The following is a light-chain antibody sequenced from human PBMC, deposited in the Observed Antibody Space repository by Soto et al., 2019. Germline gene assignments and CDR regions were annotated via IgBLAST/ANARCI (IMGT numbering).Light chain of an antibody. CDR3: QQRSNWPPIT. CDR1: QTVGPNY. Sequence: VLAQHPVPLSFSPGERATLSCRASQTVGPNYLAWYQQKPGQAPRLLIYGASNRATGIPARFSGSGSGTDFTLTISSLEPEDFAVYYCQQRSNWPPITFGQGTRLEI. V-gene: IGKV3-11*01. J-gene: IGKJ5*01. CDR2: GAS.